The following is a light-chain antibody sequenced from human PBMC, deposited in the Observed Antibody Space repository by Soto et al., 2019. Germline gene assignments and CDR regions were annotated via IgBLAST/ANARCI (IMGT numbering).Light chain of an antibody. V-gene: IGLV1-44*01. CDR3: ASWDDSLNGRL. J-gene: IGLJ3*02. CDR2: SNN. CDR1: SSNIGGNS. Sequence: QSVLTQAPSASGTPGQRVTISCSGSSSNIGGNSVSWYQQFPGTAPKLLMYSNNQRPSGVPDRFSGSKSGTSASLAISGLQSEDEADYYCASWDDSLNGRLFGGGTQLTVL.